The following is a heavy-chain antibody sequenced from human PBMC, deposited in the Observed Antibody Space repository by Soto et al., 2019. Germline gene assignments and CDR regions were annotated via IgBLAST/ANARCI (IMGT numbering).Heavy chain of an antibody. Sequence: SETLSLTCNVSGGSITGYHWSWIRQPPGKGLEWIGYISNSGSTNYNPSLESRVTISVETSKNQISLNLIFVTAADTALYYCARTSTSGTRFDYWGQGSLVTVSS. V-gene: IGHV4-59*01. J-gene: IGHJ4*02. CDR3: ARTSTSGTRFDY. D-gene: IGHD1-1*01. CDR1: GGSITGYH. CDR2: ISNSGST.